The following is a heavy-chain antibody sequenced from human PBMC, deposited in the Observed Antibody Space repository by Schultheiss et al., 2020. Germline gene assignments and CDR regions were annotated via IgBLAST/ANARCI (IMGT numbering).Heavy chain of an antibody. J-gene: IGHJ4*02. D-gene: IGHD5-12*01. V-gene: IGHV4-61*02. CDR2: IYTSGST. Sequence: SETLSLTCAVSGGSISSGSYYWSWIRQPAGKGLEWIGRIYTSGSTNYNPSLKSRVTISVDTSKNQFSLKLSSVTAADTAVYYCARDSHSGYDFRYWGQGTLVTVSS. CDR1: GGSISSGSYY. CDR3: ARDSHSGYDFRY.